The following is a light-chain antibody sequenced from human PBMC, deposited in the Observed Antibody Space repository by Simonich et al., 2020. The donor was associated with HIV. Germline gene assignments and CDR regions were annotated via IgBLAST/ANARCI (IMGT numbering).Light chain of an antibody. V-gene: IGLV1-51*01. Sequence: QSVLTQPPSVSAAPGQKVTISCSGSSSNIGSNYFSWYQQLPGTAPKLLIYDNNKRPSGIPDRCSGSKSGTSATLGITGLQTGDEADYYCCSYAGSSTWVFGGGTKLTVL. CDR3: CSYAGSSTWV. J-gene: IGLJ3*02. CDR1: SSNIGSNY. CDR2: DNN.